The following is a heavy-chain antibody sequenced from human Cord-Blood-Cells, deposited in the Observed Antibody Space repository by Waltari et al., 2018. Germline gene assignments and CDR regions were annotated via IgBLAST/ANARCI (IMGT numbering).Heavy chain of an antibody. CDR2: IWYDGSNK. D-gene: IGHD3-22*01. CDR3: ARNGDYYDSSGYYYYFDY. J-gene: IGHJ4*02. Sequence: GLEWVAVIWYDGSNKYYADSVKGRFTISRDNSKNTLYLQMNSLRAEDTAVYYCARNGDYYDSSGYYYYFDYWGQGTLVTVSS. V-gene: IGHV3-33*01.